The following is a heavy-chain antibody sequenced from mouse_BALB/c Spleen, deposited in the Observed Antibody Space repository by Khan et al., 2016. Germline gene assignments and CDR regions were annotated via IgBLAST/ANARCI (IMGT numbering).Heavy chain of an antibody. CDR3: ARGIYYNYDSYFDY. D-gene: IGHD2-4*01. CDR2: INTFTGEP. V-gene: IGHV9-3-1*01. CDR1: GYAFTNYG. Sequence: QIQLVQSGPELKKPGETVKISCKASGYAFTNYGMTWVKQAPGKGLKWMGWINTFTGEPTCAADFKGRFAFSLETSASNAYLQINSLKNEDTATXFCARGIYYNYDSYFDYWGQGTTLTVSS. J-gene: IGHJ2*01.